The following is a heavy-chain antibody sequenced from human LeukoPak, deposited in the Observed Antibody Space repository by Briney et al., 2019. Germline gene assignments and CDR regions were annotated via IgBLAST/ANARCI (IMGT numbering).Heavy chain of an antibody. CDR1: GGSISSYY. CDR2: IYYSGST. V-gene: IGHV4-59*01. CDR3: ARGSAFDI. J-gene: IGHJ3*02. Sequence: KPSETLSLICTVSGGSISSYYWSWIRQPPGKGLEWIGYIYYSGSTNYNPSLKSRVSISVDTSKNQLSLKLSSVTAADTAMYYCARGSAFDIWGQGTMVTVSS.